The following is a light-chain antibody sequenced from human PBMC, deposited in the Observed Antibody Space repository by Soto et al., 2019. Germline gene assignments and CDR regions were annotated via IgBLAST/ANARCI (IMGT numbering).Light chain of an antibody. V-gene: IGKV3-20*01. J-gene: IGKJ1*01. CDR1: QSVSSRY. Sequence: EIVLTQSPVTLSLSPGERATLSCRASQSVSSRYFAWYQQKPGQAPRLLIYAASSRAAGIPDRFSGCGSGKDFSLTISRLEPEDFAVYYCHQYASSRTFGPGTKV. CDR2: AAS. CDR3: HQYASSRT.